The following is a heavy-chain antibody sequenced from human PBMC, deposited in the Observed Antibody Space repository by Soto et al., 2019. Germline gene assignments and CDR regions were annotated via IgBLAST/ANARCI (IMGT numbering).Heavy chain of an antibody. CDR2: ISYDGSEK. J-gene: IGHJ6*02. Sequence: GGSLRLSCAASGFTFSNYVIHWVRQAPGKGLEWVAAISYDGSEKNYVDSVEGRFTISRDNSKKTLFLQMNSLRGEDTAVYFCAKDSSLLNHYYGMGVWGQGTTVTVSS. CDR3: AKDSSLLNHYYGMGV. D-gene: IGHD6-6*01. CDR1: GFTFSNYV. V-gene: IGHV3-30*18.